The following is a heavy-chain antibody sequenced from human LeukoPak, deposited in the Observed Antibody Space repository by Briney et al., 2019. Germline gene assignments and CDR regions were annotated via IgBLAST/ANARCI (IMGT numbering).Heavy chain of an antibody. J-gene: IGHJ4*02. Sequence: NASETLSLTCTVSGGSLTNYYWSWIRQPPGKGLEWIGYIYYSGSTNYNPSLKSRVTISVDTSKNQFSLKLSSVTAADTAVYYCARASSGYYGVYYFDYWGQGTLVTVSS. CDR3: ARASSGYYGVYYFDY. D-gene: IGHD3-22*01. CDR1: GGSLTNYY. CDR2: IYYSGST. V-gene: IGHV4-59*01.